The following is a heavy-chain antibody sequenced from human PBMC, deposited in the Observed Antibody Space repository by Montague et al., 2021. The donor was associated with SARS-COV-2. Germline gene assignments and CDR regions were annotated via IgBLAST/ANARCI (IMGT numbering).Heavy chain of an antibody. CDR1: GGSISSSSNY. CDR3: ARLVWFGELSSENWFDP. D-gene: IGHD3-10*01. J-gene: IGHJ5*02. CDR2: IYNSGST. Sequence: SETLSLTCTVSGGSISSSSNYWGWIRQPPGKGLEWIGSIYNSGSTYYNSSLKSRVTISVDTSKNQFSLKLNSVTAADTAVYYCARLVWFGELSSENWFDPWGQGTLVTVSS. V-gene: IGHV4-39*01.